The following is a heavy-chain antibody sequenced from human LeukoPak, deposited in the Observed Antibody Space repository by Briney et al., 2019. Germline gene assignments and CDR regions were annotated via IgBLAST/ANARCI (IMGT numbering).Heavy chain of an antibody. Sequence: SQTLSLTCTVSGGSISSGSYYWSWIRQPAGKGLEWIGRIYTSGSTNYNPSLKSRVTISVDTSKNQFSLKLSSVTAADTAVCYCARGGGSTPFDYYYGMDVWGQGTTVTVSS. CDR2: IYTSGST. CDR3: ARGGGSTPFDYYYGMDV. J-gene: IGHJ6*02. CDR1: GGSISSGSYY. V-gene: IGHV4-61*02. D-gene: IGHD2-2*01.